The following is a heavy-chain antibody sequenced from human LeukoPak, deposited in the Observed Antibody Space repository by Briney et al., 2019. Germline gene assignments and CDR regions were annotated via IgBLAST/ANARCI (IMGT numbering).Heavy chain of an antibody. Sequence: GGSLRLSCAASEFTVSSYGMTWVRQAPGKGLEWVSAFSASDGSAQYAESVKGRFTISRDNYKNSLYLQMNSLRDEDTAIYYCAEARIAAAGTGAFDVWGQGTTVTVSS. CDR1: EFTVSSYG. J-gene: IGHJ3*01. V-gene: IGHV3-23*01. CDR2: FSASDGSA. D-gene: IGHD6-13*01. CDR3: AEARIAAAGTGAFDV.